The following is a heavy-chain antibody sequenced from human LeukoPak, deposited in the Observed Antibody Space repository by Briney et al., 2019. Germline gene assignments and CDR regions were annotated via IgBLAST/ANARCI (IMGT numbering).Heavy chain of an antibody. CDR3: AANWNYKYY. D-gene: IGHD1-7*01. J-gene: IGHJ4*02. CDR2: IKQDGSEK. V-gene: IGHV3-7*03. CDR1: GLILTSYW. Sequence: GGSLRLSCAASGLILTSYWMSWVRQTPGKGLEWVANIKQDGSEKNYVDSVKGRFTIFRDNSKNTLYLQMNSLRAEDTAVYYCAANWNYKYYWGQGTLVTVSS.